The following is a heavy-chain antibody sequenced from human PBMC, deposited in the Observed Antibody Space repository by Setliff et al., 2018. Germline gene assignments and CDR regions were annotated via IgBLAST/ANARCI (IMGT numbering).Heavy chain of an antibody. V-gene: IGHV1-69*13. CDR1: GGTFNTYG. CDR2: VIPLFGTT. D-gene: IGHD3-10*01. J-gene: IGHJ6*02. Sequence: SVKVSCKASGGTFNTYGISWVRLAPGQGLEWMGRVIPLFGTTNYAQKFQGRVTITADESTSTAYMELSSLRSEDTAVYYCASPFGLGFDYYYYGMDVWGQGTTVTVSS. CDR3: ASPFGLGFDYYYYGMDV.